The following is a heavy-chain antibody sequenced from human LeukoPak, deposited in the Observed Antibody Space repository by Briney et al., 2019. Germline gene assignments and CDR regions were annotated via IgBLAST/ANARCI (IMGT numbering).Heavy chain of an antibody. CDR2: IIPILGIA. J-gene: IGHJ4*02. CDR1: GGTFSSYT. D-gene: IGHD4-23*01. CDR3: ARDPTTVVTNFDY. V-gene: IGHV1-69*04. Sequence: SVKVSCKASGGTFSSYTISWVRQAPGQGLEWVGRIIPILGIANYAQKFQGRVTITADKSTSTAYMELSSLRSEDTAVYYCARDPTTVVTNFDYWGQGTLVTVSS.